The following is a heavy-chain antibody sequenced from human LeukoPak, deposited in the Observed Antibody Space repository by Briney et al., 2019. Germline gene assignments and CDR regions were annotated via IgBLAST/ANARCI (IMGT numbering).Heavy chain of an antibody. J-gene: IGHJ4*02. V-gene: IGHV3-21*01. CDR2: ISSSSSYI. CDR1: GFTFSSYS. D-gene: IGHD3-10*01. CDR3: ARYMVRGVIRYFDY. Sequence: GGSLRLSCAASGFTFSSYSMNWVRQAPGKGLEWVSSISSSSSYIYYADSVKGRFTISRGNAKNSLYLQMNSLRAEDTAVYYCARYMVRGVIRYFDYWGQGTLVTVSS.